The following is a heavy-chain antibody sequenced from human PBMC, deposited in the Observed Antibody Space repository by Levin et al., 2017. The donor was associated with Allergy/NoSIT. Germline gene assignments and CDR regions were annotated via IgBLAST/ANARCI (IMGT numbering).Heavy chain of an antibody. CDR1: GGSINSAEYY. J-gene: IGHJ2*01. D-gene: IGHD3-10*01. CDR2: IYSSGNT. Sequence: KSSETLSLTCTVSGGSINSAEYYWSWIRQHPGKGLEWIGYIYSSGNTFYNPSLKSRVTIMLDTSKNEVSLRLISVTTADTAVYYCARDRKDSASGIMGWYVDVWGRGTLVTVSS. V-gene: IGHV4-31*03. CDR3: ARDRKDSASGIMGWYVDV.